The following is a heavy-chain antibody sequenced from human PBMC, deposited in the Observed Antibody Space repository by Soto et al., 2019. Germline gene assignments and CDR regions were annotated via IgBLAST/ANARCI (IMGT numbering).Heavy chain of an antibody. Sequence: EVQLVESGGGLVQPGGSLRLSCAASGFTFSSYWMHWVRQAPGKGLVWVSRINSDGSSTSYADSVKGRFTISRDNAKNTVSLQRKSVRAEDTAVYYCPSPYMYSSGLYFYGMDVGGQGPTVPVSS. J-gene: IGHJ6*02. CDR1: GFTFSSYW. D-gene: IGHD6-19*01. V-gene: IGHV3-74*01. CDR2: INSDGSST. CDR3: PSPYMYSSGLYFYGMDV.